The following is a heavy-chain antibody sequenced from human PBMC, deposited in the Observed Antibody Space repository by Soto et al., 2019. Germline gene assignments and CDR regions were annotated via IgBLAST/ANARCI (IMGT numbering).Heavy chain of an antibody. CDR1: GGSISSSSYY. CDR3: ARQVSMDIYDTYGYYLGFWFDS. J-gene: IGHJ5*01. Sequence: SETLSLTCTVSGGSISSSSYYWGWIRQPPGKGLEWIGSIYYSVSTYYNPSLKSRVTISVDTSKNQFSLKLSSVTAADTAVYYCARQVSMDIYDTYGYYLGFWFDSWGQGTLVTVSS. CDR2: IYYSVST. D-gene: IGHD3-22*01. V-gene: IGHV4-39*01.